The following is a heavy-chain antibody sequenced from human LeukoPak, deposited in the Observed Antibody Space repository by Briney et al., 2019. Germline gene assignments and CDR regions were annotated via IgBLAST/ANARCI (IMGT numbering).Heavy chain of an antibody. Sequence: GGSLRLSCAPFGFTVSNKYMSWVRQAPGKGLEWVSILYSSDNTNYADSVKGRFTISSDNSKNTLYLQMNSLRVEDTAVYYCAREKAPNGPDYWGQGTLVTVSS. J-gene: IGHJ4*02. CDR1: GFTVSNKY. V-gene: IGHV3-66*01. CDR2: LYSSDNT. D-gene: IGHD4-17*01. CDR3: AREKAPNGPDY.